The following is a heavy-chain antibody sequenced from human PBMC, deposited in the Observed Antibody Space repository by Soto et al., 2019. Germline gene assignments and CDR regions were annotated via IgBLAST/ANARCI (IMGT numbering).Heavy chain of an antibody. CDR3: AKERIVVDTNWFDP. CDR1: GYTFTGYY. D-gene: IGHD3-22*01. J-gene: IGHJ5*02. CDR2: INPNRGGT. Sequence: ASVKVSCKASGYTFTGYYMHWVRQAPGQGLEWMGWINPNRGGTNYAQKFQGWVTMTRDTSISTAYMELSRLRSDDTAVYYCAKERIVVDTNWFDPWGQGTLVTVSS. V-gene: IGHV1-2*04.